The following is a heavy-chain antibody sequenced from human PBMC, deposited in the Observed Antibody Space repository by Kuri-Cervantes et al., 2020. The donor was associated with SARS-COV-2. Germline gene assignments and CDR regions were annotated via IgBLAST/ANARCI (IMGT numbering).Heavy chain of an antibody. Sequence: LSLTCAASGFTFSSYAMSWVRQAPGKGLEWVSAISGSGGSTYYADSVKGRFTISRDNSKNTLYLQMNSLRAEDTAVYYCAKAFDEITIFGAVPGHDWFGPWGQGTLVTVSS. D-gene: IGHD3-3*01. CDR2: ISGSGGST. CDR3: AKAFDEITIFGAVPGHDWFGP. CDR1: GFTFSSYA. V-gene: IGHV3-23*01. J-gene: IGHJ5*02.